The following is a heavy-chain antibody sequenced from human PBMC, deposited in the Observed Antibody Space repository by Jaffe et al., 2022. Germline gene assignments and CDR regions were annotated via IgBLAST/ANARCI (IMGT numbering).Heavy chain of an antibody. CDR1: GFTVSSNY. V-gene: IGHV3-66*02. D-gene: IGHD3-16*02. CDR2: IYSGGST. CDR3: ARDQGRRLYDYVWGSYRSHYFDY. Sequence: EVQLVESGGGLVQPGGSLRLSCAASGFTVSSNYMSWVRQAPGKGLEWVSVIYSGGSTYYADSVKGRFTISRDNSKNTLYLQMNSLRAEDTAVYYCARDQGRRLYDYVWGSYRSHYFDYWGQGTLVTVSS. J-gene: IGHJ4*02.